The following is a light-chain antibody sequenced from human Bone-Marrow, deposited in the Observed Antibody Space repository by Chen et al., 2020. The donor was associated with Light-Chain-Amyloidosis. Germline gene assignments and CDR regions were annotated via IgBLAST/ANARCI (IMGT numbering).Light chain of an antibody. CDR1: QSLLQSNGYKY. V-gene: IGKV2-28*01. CDR3: MQALQAPWT. J-gene: IGKJ1*01. CDR2: WGS. Sequence: DIVMTQSPLSLPVTPGEPASISCRSSQSLLQSNGYKYLDWYLQKPGQSPQLLIYWGSNRASGVPDRFSGSGSGTDFTLKISRVEAEDVGVYYCMQALQAPWTFGQGTKVEIK.